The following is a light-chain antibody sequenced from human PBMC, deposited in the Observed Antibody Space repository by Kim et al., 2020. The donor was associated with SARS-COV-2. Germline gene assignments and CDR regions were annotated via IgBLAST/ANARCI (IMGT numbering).Light chain of an antibody. J-gene: IGKJ1*01. CDR1: HIIRSSY. V-gene: IGKV3-20*01. Sequence: EIVLTQSPGTLSLSPGERATLSCRASHIIRSSYLAWYQQKPGQAPRLLIYGASRRATGIPDRFSGSGSGTGFTLTINRLEPEDFAVYYCQQSGDGFGQGTKVDIK. CDR2: GAS. CDR3: QQSGDG.